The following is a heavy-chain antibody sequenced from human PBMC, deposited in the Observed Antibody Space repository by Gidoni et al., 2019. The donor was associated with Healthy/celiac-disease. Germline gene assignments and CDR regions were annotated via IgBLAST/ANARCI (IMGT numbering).Heavy chain of an antibody. V-gene: IGHV4-59*01. D-gene: IGHD3-22*01. Sequence: QVQLQESGPGLVKPSETLSLTCTVSGGSISSYYWRWIRQPPGKGLEWIGYIYYSGSTNYNPSLKSRVTISVDTSKNQFSLKLSSVTAADTAVYYCARSKDYYDSSGYYYRYYFDYWGQGTLVTVSS. CDR3: ARSKDYYDSSGYYYRYYFDY. J-gene: IGHJ4*02. CDR2: IYYSGST. CDR1: GGSISSYY.